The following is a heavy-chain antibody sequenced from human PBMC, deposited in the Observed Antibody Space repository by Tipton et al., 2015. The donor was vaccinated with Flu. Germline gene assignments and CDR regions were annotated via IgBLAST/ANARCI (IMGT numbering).Heavy chain of an antibody. CDR3: ARAVGGAAAL. CDR2: IKQDGSEK. V-gene: IGHV3-7*03. J-gene: IGHJ3*01. D-gene: IGHD6-13*01. Sequence: SLRLSCTASGITFSSYAMSWVRQAPGKGLEWVANIKQDGSEKYYVDSVKGRFTISRDNAKNSVFLQMNSLRAEDTAVYYCARAVGGAAALWGQGTMVTVSS. CDR1: GITFSSYA.